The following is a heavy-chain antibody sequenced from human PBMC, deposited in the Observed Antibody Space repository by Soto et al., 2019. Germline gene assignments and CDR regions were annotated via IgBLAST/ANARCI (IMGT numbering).Heavy chain of an antibody. CDR2: ISYDGSNK. J-gene: IGHJ4*02. Sequence: QVQLVESGGGVAQPGRSLRLSCAASGFTFSSYAMHWVRQAPGKGLEWVAVISYDGSNKYYADSVKGRFTISRDNSKNTLYLQMNSLRAEDTAVYYCARDGPTFDYWGQGTLVTVSS. CDR3: ARDGPTFDY. V-gene: IGHV3-30-3*01. CDR1: GFTFSSYA.